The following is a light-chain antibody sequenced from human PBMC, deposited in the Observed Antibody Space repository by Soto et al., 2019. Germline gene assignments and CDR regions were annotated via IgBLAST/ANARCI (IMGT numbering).Light chain of an antibody. J-gene: IGLJ2*01. Sequence: QSALTQPASVSGSPGQSITISCTGTSSDVGGYNYVSWFQQHPGKAPKLTIYDVTNRPSGVSSRFSGSKSGNTASLTISGLQAEHEADYYCSSYTSISTVVFGGGTQLTVL. CDR1: SSDVGGYNY. CDR3: SSYTSISTVV. CDR2: DVT. V-gene: IGLV2-14*01.